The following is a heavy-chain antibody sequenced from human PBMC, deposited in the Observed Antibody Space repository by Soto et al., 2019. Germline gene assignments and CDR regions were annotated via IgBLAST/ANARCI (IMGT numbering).Heavy chain of an antibody. D-gene: IGHD6-13*01. CDR3: ARGLGSWYDSFGI. CDR1: GSTFISYP. J-gene: IGHJ3*02. Sequence: ASVKVSCKASGSTFISYPMHWMRQAPGQSLEWMGWINVGNGNAKFSPKFQDRVTLTSDTSASTTYLELTTLRSEDTAVYYFARGLGSWYDSFGICRQLQMVTV. V-gene: IGHV1-3*01. CDR2: INVGNGNA.